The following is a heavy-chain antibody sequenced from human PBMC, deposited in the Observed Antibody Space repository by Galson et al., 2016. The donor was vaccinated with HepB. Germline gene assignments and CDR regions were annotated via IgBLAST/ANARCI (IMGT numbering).Heavy chain of an antibody. CDR2: ISPSNGDT. Sequence: SVKVSCKASGYTFSTYGMSWVRQAPGQGLEWMGWISPSNGDTNYGQNFQGRVTMTTDTSTSTAFLELRSLRSDDTAIYYCAREWGVGVAFDDCGQGTLVTVSS. CDR3: AREWGVGVAFDD. J-gene: IGHJ4*02. V-gene: IGHV1-18*04. D-gene: IGHD6-19*01. CDR1: GYTFSTYG.